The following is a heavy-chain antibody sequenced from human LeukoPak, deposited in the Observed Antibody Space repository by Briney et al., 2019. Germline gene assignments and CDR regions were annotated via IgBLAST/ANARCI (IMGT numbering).Heavy chain of an antibody. CDR2: INWNGGST. CDR3: ARDLKGSGSYMFDP. J-gene: IGHJ5*02. D-gene: IGHD3-10*01. V-gene: IGHV3-20*04. CDR1: GFTFEDHA. Sequence: GGSLRLSCAASGFTFEDHAMSWVRQIPGKGLEWVSGINWNGGSTAYADSVKGRFTISRDNAKNSLYLQMNSLRAEDTAVYYCARDLKGSGSYMFDPWGQGTLVTVSS.